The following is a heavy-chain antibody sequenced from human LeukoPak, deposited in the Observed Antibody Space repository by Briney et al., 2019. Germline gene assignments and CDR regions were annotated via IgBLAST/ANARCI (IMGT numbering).Heavy chain of an antibody. J-gene: IGHJ5*02. CDR1: GYSISSGYY. D-gene: IGHD2-15*01. CDR3: ARVVLDCSGGSCYSNWFDP. V-gene: IGHV4-38-2*02. Sequence: SETLSLTCTVSGYSISSGYYWGWIRQPPGKGLEWIGSIYHSGSTYYNPSLKSRVTISVDTSKNHFSLKLSSVTAADTAVYYCARVVLDCSGGSCYSNWFDPWGQGTLVTVSS. CDR2: IYHSGST.